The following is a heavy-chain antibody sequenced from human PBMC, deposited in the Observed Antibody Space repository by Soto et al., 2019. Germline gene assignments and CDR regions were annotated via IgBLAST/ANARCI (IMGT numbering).Heavy chain of an antibody. CDR3: ATDSWYFDL. D-gene: IGHD6-13*01. J-gene: IGHJ4*02. CDR1: GFIFTNFW. Sequence: GGSLRLSCEASGFIFTNFWMHWVRQVLGKGLVWVSRIDTSGSSTSYADSVKGRFTISRDNAKNTVSLQMNSLRAEDTGVYYSATDSWYFDLWSQGSLVTVSS. V-gene: IGHV3-74*01. CDR2: IDTSGSST.